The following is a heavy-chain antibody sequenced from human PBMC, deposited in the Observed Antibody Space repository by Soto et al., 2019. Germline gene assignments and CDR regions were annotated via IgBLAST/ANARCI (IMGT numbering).Heavy chain of an antibody. CDR1: GFTFTSSA. D-gene: IGHD3-10*01. J-gene: IGHJ6*02. CDR2: IVVGSGNT. V-gene: IGHV1-58*01. CDR3: AAERGHYYGMDV. Sequence: PSVKVSCKASGFTFTSSAVQWVRQARGQRLEWIGWIVVGSGNTNYAQKFQERVTITRDMSTSTAYMELSSLRSEDTAVYYCAAERGHYYGMDVWGQGTTVTVSS.